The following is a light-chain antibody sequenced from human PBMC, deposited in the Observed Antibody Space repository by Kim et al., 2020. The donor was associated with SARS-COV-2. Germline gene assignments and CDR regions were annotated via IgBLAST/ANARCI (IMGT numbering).Light chain of an antibody. V-gene: IGKV3-11*01. J-gene: IGKJ5*01. CDR3: QQRYNWPPIT. CDR2: DAS. CDR1: QSVSDY. Sequence: EIVLTQSPVTLSLSPGERATLYCRASQSVSDYLAWYQQKPGQSPRLLIYDASNRATGVPARFSGSGSGTDFTLTISSLEPDDFGVYYCQQRYNWPPITFGQGTRLEIK.